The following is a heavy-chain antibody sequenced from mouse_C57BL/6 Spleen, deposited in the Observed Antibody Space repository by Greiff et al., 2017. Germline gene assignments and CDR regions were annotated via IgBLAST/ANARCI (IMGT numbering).Heavy chain of an antibody. V-gene: IGHV1-69*01. CDR1: GYTFTSYW. J-gene: IGHJ4*01. CDR3: ALYAMDD. CDR2: IDPSDSYT. Sequence: VQLQQPGAELVMPGASVKLSCKASGYTFTSYWMHWVKQRPGQGLEWIGEIDPSDSYTNYNQKFKGKSTLTVDKSSSTAYMQLSSLTSEDSAVYYCALYAMDDWGQGTSVTVSS.